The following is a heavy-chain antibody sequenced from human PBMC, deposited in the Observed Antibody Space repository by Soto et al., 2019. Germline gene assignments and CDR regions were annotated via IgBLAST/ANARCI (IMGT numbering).Heavy chain of an antibody. D-gene: IGHD3-22*01. Sequence: GGSLRLSCTASGFNFSDYVVRWVRQAPGRGLEWMAFISFDGSNEYYADFVKGRFTISRDNSKNMIYLQLNSLRADDAAVHFCAREGYYDSRGYPYGIDVWGQGTTVTVS. CDR3: AREGYYDSRGYPYGIDV. V-gene: IGHV3-30-3*01. CDR1: GFNFSDYV. J-gene: IGHJ6*02. CDR2: ISFDGSNE.